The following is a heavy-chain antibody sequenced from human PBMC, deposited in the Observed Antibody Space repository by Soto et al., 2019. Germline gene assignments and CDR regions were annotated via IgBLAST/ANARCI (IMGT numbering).Heavy chain of an antibody. CDR3: ARGGGIAARPWYFDL. D-gene: IGHD6-6*01. V-gene: IGHV3-48*03. CDR1: GFTFSSYE. Sequence: EVQLVESGGGLVQPGGSLRLSCAASGFTFSSYEMNWVRQAPGKGLEWVSYISSSGSTIYYADSVKGRFTISRDNAKNSLYLQMNSLRAEDTAVYYCARGGGIAARPWYFDLWGRGTLVTVSS. J-gene: IGHJ2*01. CDR2: ISSSGSTI.